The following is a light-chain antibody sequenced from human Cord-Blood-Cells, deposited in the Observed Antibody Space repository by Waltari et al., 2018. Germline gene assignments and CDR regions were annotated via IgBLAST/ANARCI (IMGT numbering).Light chain of an antibody. CDR2: AAS. Sequence: DIQMTLSPSSLSASVGARVPITCRASQSISSYLNWYQQKPGKAPKLLIYAASSLQSGVPSRFSGSGSGTDFTLTISSLQPEDFATYYCQQSYSTPYTFGQGTKLEIK. CDR3: QQSYSTPYT. V-gene: IGKV1-39*01. CDR1: QSISSY. J-gene: IGKJ2*01.